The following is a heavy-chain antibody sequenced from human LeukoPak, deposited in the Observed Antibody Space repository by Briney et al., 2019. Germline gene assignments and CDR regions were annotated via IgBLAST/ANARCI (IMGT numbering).Heavy chain of an antibody. CDR3: ARLSDGSSTWYWYYDMDV. CDR2: FYNNGTT. Sequence: SETLSLTCAVSGGSISGSSYHWGWIRQPPGKGLEWIGSFYNNGTTYYNPSLKSRVTISVDTSKNQFSLRVNSVTAADATVYYCARLSDGSSTWYWYYDMDVWGQGTTVTVSS. D-gene: IGHD6-13*01. J-gene: IGHJ6*02. CDR1: GGSISGSSYH. V-gene: IGHV4-39*01.